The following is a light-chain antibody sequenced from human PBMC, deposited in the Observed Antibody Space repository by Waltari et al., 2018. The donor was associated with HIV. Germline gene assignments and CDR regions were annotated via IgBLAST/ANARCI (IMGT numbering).Light chain of an antibody. J-gene: IGLJ2*01. CDR2: EVS. Sequence: QSALTQPASVSGSPGQSITISCTGTSSDVGGYNYVSWYQQHPGKAPKLMIYEVSNRPSGVSNRFSGSKSGNTASLTISGLQAEDEAEYYCTSHTTSSTVVFGGGTKLTVL. CDR1: SSDVGGYNY. V-gene: IGLV2-14*01. CDR3: TSHTTSSTVV.